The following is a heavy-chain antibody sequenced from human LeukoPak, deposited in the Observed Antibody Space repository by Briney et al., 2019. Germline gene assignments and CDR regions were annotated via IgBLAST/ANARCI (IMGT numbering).Heavy chain of an antibody. CDR2: IYLGDSDT. Sequence: GESLKISCKGSGYSFTSYWIGWVRQMPGKGLEWMGIIYLGDSDTRYSPSFQGQVTISADKSISTAYLQWSSLKASDTAMYYCASSRPNYYDSSGYYYPRYFQHWGQGTLVTVSS. CDR1: GYSFTSYW. D-gene: IGHD3-22*01. CDR3: ASSRPNYYDSSGYYYPRYFQH. V-gene: IGHV5-51*01. J-gene: IGHJ1*01.